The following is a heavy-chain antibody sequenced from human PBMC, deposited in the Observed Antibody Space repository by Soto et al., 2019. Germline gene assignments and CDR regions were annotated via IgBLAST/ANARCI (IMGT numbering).Heavy chain of an antibody. V-gene: IGHV4-39*01. CDR2: IYYSGST. D-gene: IGHD5-12*01. CDR1: GGSISSSSYY. Sequence: QLQLQESGPGLVKPSETLSLTCTVSGGSISSSSYYWGWIRQPPGKGLEWIGSIYYSGSTYYNPSLKSRVTISVDTSKNQFSLKLSSVTAADTAVYYCASGDGDGYTLDYWGQGTLVTVSS. J-gene: IGHJ4*02. CDR3: ASGDGDGYTLDY.